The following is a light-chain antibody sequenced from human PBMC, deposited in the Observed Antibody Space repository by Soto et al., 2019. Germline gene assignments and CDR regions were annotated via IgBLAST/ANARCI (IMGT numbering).Light chain of an antibody. V-gene: IGLV4-69*01. CDR3: QACGTCIQDVV. Sequence: QLVLTQSPSASASLEASVKLTCTLSSGHSSYAIAWHQQQPEKGPRYLMKLNSDGSHSKGDGIPDRFSGSSSGAERYLTISSLQSEDEADYYCQACGTCIQDVVFGGGTKLTVL. CDR1: SGHSSYA. CDR2: LNSDGSH. J-gene: IGLJ2*01.